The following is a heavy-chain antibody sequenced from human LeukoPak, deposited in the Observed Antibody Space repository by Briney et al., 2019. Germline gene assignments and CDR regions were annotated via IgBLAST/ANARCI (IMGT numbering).Heavy chain of an antibody. CDR1: GGSFSGYY. CDR3: ARGGTWIQLWLAADYFDY. Sequence: SETLSLTCAVYGGSFSGYYWSWIRQPPGKGLEWIGEINHSGSTNYNPSLKSRVTISVDTSKNQFSLKLSSVTAADTAVYYCARGGTWIQLWLAADYFDYWGQGTLVTVSS. CDR2: INHSGST. D-gene: IGHD5-18*01. J-gene: IGHJ4*02. V-gene: IGHV4-34*01.